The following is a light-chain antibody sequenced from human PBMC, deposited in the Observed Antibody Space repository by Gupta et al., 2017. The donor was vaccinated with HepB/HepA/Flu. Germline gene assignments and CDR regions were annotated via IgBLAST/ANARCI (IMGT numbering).Light chain of an antibody. Sequence: QTVVTQDPSFSVSPGGTVTLTCGLSSGSVSTSYYPSWYQQNPGQAPILLIYDTNTRSSGVPDRFSGSILGNTAALTITGHQAEDEGYYYCVIYTSSGSLVFGGGTKLTVL. J-gene: IGLJ3*02. V-gene: IGLV8-61*01. CDR3: VIYTSSGSLV. CDR2: DTN. CDR1: SGSVSTSYY.